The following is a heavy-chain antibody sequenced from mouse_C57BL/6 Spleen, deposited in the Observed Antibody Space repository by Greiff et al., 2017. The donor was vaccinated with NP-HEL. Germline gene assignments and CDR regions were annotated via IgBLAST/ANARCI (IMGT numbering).Heavy chain of an antibody. J-gene: IGHJ4*01. CDR1: GYAFSSSW. V-gene: IGHV1-82*01. Sequence: QVQLKESGPELVKPGASVKISCTASGYAFSSSWMNWVQQRPGKGLEWIGRIYPGDGDTNYNGKFKGKATLTADKSSSTAYMQLSSLTSEDSAVYFCASYDAMDYWGQGTSVTVSS. CDR2: IYPGDGDT. CDR3: ASYDAMDY.